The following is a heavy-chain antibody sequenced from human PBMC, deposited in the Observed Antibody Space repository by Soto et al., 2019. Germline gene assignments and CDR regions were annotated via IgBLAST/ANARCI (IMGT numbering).Heavy chain of an antibody. J-gene: IGHJ4*02. Sequence: ASVKVSCKDSGYSFIDYYIHWVRQAPGQGFEWMGRISPKSGGTNYAQKFEGRVTMTWDTSLNTAYMELSSLISDDTAVYYCARPPGYISDWYYFDLWGQGTLVTVSS. CDR2: ISPKSGGT. V-gene: IGHV1-2*02. CDR1: GYSFIDYY. CDR3: ARPPGYISDWYYFDL. D-gene: IGHD3-9*01.